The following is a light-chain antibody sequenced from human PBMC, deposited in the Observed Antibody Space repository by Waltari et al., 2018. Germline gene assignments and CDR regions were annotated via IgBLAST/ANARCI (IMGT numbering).Light chain of an antibody. J-gene: IGKJ2*01. Sequence: EIVLTQSPGTLSLSPGERATLSCRASQSFSGRFLAGYQQKPGQAPRLLIYGASNRATGIPDSFSGRESETDVTLAIRRLEPEDCAVYFCQQYGTAPPYTFGQGTKLEIK. CDR1: QSFSGRF. CDR2: GAS. V-gene: IGKV3-20*01. CDR3: QQYGTAPPYT.